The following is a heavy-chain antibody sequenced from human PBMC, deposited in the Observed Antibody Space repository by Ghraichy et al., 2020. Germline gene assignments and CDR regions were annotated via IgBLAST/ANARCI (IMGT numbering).Heavy chain of an antibody. CDR3: ARDRATVDPGSDYYYYYGMDV. V-gene: IGHV4-59*01. CDR1: GGSISSYY. Sequence: GSLRLSCTVSGGSISSYYWSWIRQPPGKGLEWIGYIYYSGSTNYNPSLKSRVTISVDTSKNQFSLKLSSVTAADTAVYYCARDRATVDPGSDYYYYYGMDVWGQGTTVTVSS. CDR2: IYYSGST. J-gene: IGHJ6*02. D-gene: IGHD1-26*01.